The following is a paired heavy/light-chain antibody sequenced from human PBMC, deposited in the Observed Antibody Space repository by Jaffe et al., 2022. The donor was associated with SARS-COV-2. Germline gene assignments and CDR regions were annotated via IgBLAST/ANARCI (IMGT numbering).Heavy chain of an antibody. Sequence: QLQLQESGPGLVKPSETLSLTCTVSGGSISSSSYYWGWIRQPPGKGLEWIGSIYYSGSTYYNPSLKSRVTISVDTSKNQFSLKLSSVTAADTAVYYCASQLLWFGEYHLYYFDYWGQGTLVTVSS. V-gene: IGHV4-39*01. D-gene: IGHD3-10*01. CDR1: GGSISSSSYY. J-gene: IGHJ4*02. CDR3: ASQLLWFGEYHLYYFDY. CDR2: IYYSGST.
Light chain of an antibody. J-gene: IGLJ2*01. CDR1: SSDVGGYNY. Sequence: QSALTQPPSASGSPGQSVTISCTGTSSDVGGYNYVSWYQQHPGKAPKLMIYEVSKRPSGVPDRFSGSKSGNTASLTVSGLQAEDEADYYCSSYAGSNNLLFGGGTKLTVL. V-gene: IGLV2-8*01. CDR2: EVS. CDR3: SSYAGSNNLL.